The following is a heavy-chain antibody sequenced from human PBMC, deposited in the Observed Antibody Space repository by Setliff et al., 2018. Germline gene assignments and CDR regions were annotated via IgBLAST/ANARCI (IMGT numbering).Heavy chain of an antibody. CDR1: GGTFSIFV. D-gene: IGHD4-4*01. J-gene: IGHJ4*02. Sequence: SVKVSCKASGGTFSIFVFSWVRQAPGQGLEWMGGIIPMFDKARYAQKFQGRVTITADESTTTVFTELSNLRSEDTAVYFCARGLSTDTDSWGQGTLVTVSS. CDR2: IIPMFDKA. CDR3: ARGLSTDTDS. V-gene: IGHV1-69*13.